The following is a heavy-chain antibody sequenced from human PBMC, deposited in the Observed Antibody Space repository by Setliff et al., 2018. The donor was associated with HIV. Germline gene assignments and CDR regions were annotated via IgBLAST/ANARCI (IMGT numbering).Heavy chain of an antibody. D-gene: IGHD3-9*01. CDR1: GFSFSTYW. V-gene: IGHV3-7*01. CDR2: IKQRGSEK. CDR3: ASPTYYNFLN. Sequence: GGSLRLSCVASGFSFSTYWMSWVRQAPGKGLEWVANIKQRGSEKYYVDSVKGRFTISRDNAKNSLYLQVNSLRVEDSAVYYCASPTYYNFLNWGQGTLVTVSS. J-gene: IGHJ4*02.